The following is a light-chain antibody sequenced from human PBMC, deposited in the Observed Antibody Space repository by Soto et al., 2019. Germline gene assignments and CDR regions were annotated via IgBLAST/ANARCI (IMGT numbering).Light chain of an antibody. CDR1: QSISSW. V-gene: IGKV1-5*01. CDR2: DAS. Sequence: DIQMTQSPSTLSASVGDRVTITCRASQSISSWLAWYQQKPGKAPKLLIYDASNLESGVPSRFSGSGSGTEFTLTISRLQPDDFATYYCQQYNYYLFTFGPGTKVDIK. CDR3: QQYNYYLFT. J-gene: IGKJ3*01.